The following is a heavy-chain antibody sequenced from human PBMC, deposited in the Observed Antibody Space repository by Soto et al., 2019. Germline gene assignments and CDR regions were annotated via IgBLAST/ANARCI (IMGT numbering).Heavy chain of an antibody. D-gene: IGHD3-10*01. CDR3: ARDGNYYGSGIHYFDY. CDR1: GGSTSRYY. V-gene: IGHV4-59*01. J-gene: IGHJ4*02. Sequence: SETLSLTCAVSGGSTSRYYWSWIRQPPGKGLEWIGYIYYSGSTNYNPSLKSRVTISLDTSKNQFSLKLSSVTAADTAVYYCARDGNYYGSGIHYFDYWGQGTLVTVSS. CDR2: IYYSGST.